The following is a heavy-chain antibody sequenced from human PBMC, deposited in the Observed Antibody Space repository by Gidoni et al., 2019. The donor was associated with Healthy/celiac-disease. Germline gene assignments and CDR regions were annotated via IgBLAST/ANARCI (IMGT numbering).Heavy chain of an antibody. CDR1: GFTFSSYS. J-gene: IGHJ4*02. V-gene: IGHV3-48*01. Sequence: EVQLVESGGGLVQPGGSLRLSCAASGFTFSSYSMNWVRQAPGKGLEWVSYISSSSSTIYYADSVKGRFTISRDNAKNSLYLQMNSLRAEDTAVYYCARDTGATTVPTFDYWGQGTLVTVSS. CDR2: ISSSSSTI. D-gene: IGHD1-26*01. CDR3: ARDTGATTVPTFDY.